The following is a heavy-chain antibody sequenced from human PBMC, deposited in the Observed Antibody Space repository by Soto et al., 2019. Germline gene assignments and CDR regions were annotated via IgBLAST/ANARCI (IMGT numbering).Heavy chain of an antibody. J-gene: IGHJ5*02. V-gene: IGHV4-39*01. D-gene: IGHD3-3*02. CDR1: GGSISSSSYY. CDR3: ASPKIAFYNWFDP. Sequence: SETLSLTCTVSGGSISSSSYYWGWIRQPPGKGLEWIGSIYHSGSTYYNPSPKSRVTISVDTSKNQFSLKLSSVTAADTAVYYCASPKIAFYNWFDPWGQGTLVTVSS. CDR2: IYHSGST.